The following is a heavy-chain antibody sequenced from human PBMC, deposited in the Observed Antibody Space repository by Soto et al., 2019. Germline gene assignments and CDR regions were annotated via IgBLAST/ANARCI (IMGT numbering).Heavy chain of an antibody. CDR2: ISAYNGNT. CDR1: CYTFTSYG. J-gene: IGHJ3*02. V-gene: IGHV1-18*01. CDR3: ARDPSFYDILTGHDAFDI. Sequence: ASVKVSCKASCYTFTSYGISWVRQAPGQGLEWMGWISAYNGNTNYAQKLQGRVTMTTDTSTSTAYMELRSLRSDDTAVYYCARDPSFYDILTGHDAFDIWGQGTMVTVSS. D-gene: IGHD3-9*01.